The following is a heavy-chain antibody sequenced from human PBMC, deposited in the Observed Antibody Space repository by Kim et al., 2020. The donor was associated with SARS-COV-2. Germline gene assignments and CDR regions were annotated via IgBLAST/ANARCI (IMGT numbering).Heavy chain of an antibody. CDR3: ARRYDTNGFYYR. J-gene: IGHJ4*02. V-gene: IGHV4-59*13. D-gene: IGHD3-22*01. CDR1: GGSIRNYY. CDR2: IYYSGST. Sequence: SETLSLTCTVSGGSIRNYYWSWIRQPPGKGLEWIGYIYYSGSTDYNPSLKSRATISVDTSKNQFSLKLSSVTAADTAVYYCARRYDTNGFYYRWGQGTLVTGSS.